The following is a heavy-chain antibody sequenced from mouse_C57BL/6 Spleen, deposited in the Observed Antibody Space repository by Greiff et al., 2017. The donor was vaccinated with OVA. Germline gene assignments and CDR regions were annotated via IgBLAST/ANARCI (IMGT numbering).Heavy chain of an antibody. J-gene: IGHJ4*01. D-gene: IGHD1-3*01. CDR2: INPNNGGT. CDR3: ANEEVGYAMDY. Sequence: VQLQQPGPELVKPGASVKMSCKASGYTFTDYCMHWVKQSPGKSLEWIGNINPNNGGTNYNQKFKGKATLTVNKSSSTAYMQLRSLTSEDSAVYYCANEEVGYAMDYWGQGTSVTVSS. V-gene: IGHV1-22*01. CDR1: GYTFTDYC.